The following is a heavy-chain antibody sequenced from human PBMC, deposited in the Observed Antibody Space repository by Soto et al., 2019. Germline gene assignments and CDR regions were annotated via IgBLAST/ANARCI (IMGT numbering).Heavy chain of an antibody. Sequence: QVQLVQSGAEVKKPGPSVKVSCKASGYTFTSYAISWVRQAPGQGLEWMGWISAYNGNTNYAKKLQARVTRTTDTSTTPAYMERRSLRSDDTAVYSCARSAPPAGNWGQGTLVTVSS. V-gene: IGHV1-18*01. CDR3: ARSAPPAGN. J-gene: IGHJ4*02. CDR2: ISAYNGNT. CDR1: GYTFTSYA.